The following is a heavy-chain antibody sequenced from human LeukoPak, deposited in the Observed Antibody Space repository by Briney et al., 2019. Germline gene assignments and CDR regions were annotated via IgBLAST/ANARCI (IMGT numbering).Heavy chain of an antibody. Sequence: GGSLRLSCAASGFTFSSYWMHWVRQAPGKGLVWVSRINSDGSSTSYADSVKGRFTISRDNSKNTLYLQMNSLRAEDTAVYYCAKGHRYYDILTGYLYYFDYWGQGTLVTVSS. CDR3: AKGHRYYDILTGYLYYFDY. J-gene: IGHJ4*02. V-gene: IGHV3-74*01. D-gene: IGHD3-9*01. CDR1: GFTFSSYW. CDR2: INSDGSST.